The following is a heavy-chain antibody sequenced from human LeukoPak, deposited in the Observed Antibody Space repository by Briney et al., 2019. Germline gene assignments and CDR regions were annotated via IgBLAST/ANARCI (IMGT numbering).Heavy chain of an antibody. CDR1: GFTFSSYA. V-gene: IGHV3-23*01. J-gene: IGHJ3*02. Sequence: GGSLRLSCAASGFTFSSYAMSWVRQAPGKGLEWVSAISGSGGSTYYADSVKGRFTISRDNSKNTLYLQMNSLRAEDTAVYYCARAQAHPLGAKDAFDIRGQGTMVTVSS. D-gene: IGHD1-26*01. CDR2: ISGSGGST. CDR3: ARAQAHPLGAKDAFDI.